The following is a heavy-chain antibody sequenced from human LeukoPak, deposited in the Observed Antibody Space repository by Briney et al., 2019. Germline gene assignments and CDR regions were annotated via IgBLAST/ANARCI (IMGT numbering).Heavy chain of an antibody. CDR3: ARGQQFGSYNWFDP. J-gene: IGHJ5*02. CDR2: INLIGGLT. V-gene: IGHV1-46*01. D-gene: IGHD3-16*01. Sequence: GASVKVSCKASGYTFTSYYIHWLRQAPGQGPQWMGMINLIGGLTHYAPKFQGRVTMTRDTSTSTVYMELSSLGSEDTAVYYCARGQQFGSYNWFDPWGQGTLVTVSS. CDR1: GYTFTSYY.